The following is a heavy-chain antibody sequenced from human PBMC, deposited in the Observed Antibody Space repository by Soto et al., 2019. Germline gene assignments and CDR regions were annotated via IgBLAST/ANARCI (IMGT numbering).Heavy chain of an antibody. CDR2: MYHSGST. CDR3: ARVLGNDAFDI. V-gene: IGHV4-30-2*01. J-gene: IGHJ3*02. D-gene: IGHD3-3*02. CDR1: CASISSGGYS. Sequence: SETLSRTCPVSCASISSGGYSRSSIRQPPGNGLEWIGYMYHSGSTYYNPSLKSRFTISIDRSKNQFSLKLSSVTAADTAVYYCARVLGNDAFDIWGQGTMVT.